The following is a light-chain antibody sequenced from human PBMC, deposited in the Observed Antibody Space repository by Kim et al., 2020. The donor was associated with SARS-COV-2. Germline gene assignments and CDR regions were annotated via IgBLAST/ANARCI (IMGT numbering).Light chain of an antibody. J-gene: IGLJ3*02. CDR1: SSNIGSNY. CDR3: AAWDDSLSGWV. V-gene: IGLV1-47*01. CDR2: RNN. Sequence: ELTQPPSASGTPGQRVTISCSGSSSNIGSNYVYWYQQLPGTAPKLLIYRNNQRPSGVPDRFSGSKSGTSASLAISGLRSEDEADYYCAAWDDSLSGWVFGGGTQMTVL.